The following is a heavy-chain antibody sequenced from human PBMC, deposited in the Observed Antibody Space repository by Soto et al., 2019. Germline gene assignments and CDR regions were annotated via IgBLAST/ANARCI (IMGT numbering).Heavy chain of an antibody. V-gene: IGHV1-69*06. CDR1: GGTFSSYA. Sequence: GASVKVSCKASGGTFSSYAISWVRQAPGQGLEWMGGIIPIFGTANYAQKFQGRVTITADKSTSTAYMELSSLRSEDTAVYYCARTRDYDSSGYYVEWGQGTLVTVSS. CDR3: ARTRDYDSSGYYVE. D-gene: IGHD3-22*01. CDR2: IIPIFGTA. J-gene: IGHJ4*02.